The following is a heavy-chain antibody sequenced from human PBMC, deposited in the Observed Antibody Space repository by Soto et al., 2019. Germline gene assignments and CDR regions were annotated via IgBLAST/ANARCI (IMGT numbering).Heavy chain of an antibody. D-gene: IGHD3-10*01. V-gene: IGHV1-18*01. Sequence: QVQLVQSGAEVKKPGASVKVSCKASGYTFTSYGISWVRQAPGQGLEWMGWISAYNGNTNYAQKLQGRVTMTTDTSTSTADMELRSLRSDDTAVYYCASGGGSALLGGAFDIWGQGTMVTVSS. CDR1: GYTFTSYG. J-gene: IGHJ3*02. CDR2: ISAYNGNT. CDR3: ASGGGSALLGGAFDI.